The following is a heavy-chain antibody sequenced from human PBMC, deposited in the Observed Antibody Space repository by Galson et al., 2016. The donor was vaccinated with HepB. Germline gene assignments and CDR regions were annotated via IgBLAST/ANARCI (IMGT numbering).Heavy chain of an antibody. CDR3: ARRQRDCSGGTCFARNFDF. J-gene: IGHJ4*02. D-gene: IGHD2-15*01. CDR2: VYPGDSDT. CDR1: GYSFTTYW. V-gene: IGHV5-51*01. Sequence: QSGAEVKKPGESLKISCKGSGYSFTTYWIAWVRQMPGKGLEWMGIVYPGDSDTRYSPSFQGQVTISADTSTTTAYLQWGSLKASDSAIYYCARRQRDCSGGTCFARNFDFWGQGTLVSVSS.